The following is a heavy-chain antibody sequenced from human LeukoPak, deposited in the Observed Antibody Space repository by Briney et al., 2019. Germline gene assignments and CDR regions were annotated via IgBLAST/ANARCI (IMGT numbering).Heavy chain of an antibody. CDR1: GGSISSGSYH. J-gene: IGHJ4*02. Sequence: PSETLSLTCTVSGGSISSGSYHWSWIRQPAGKALEWIGRIYPSGSTNYDPSLKSRVTISVDTSKNQFSLKLTSVTAADTAVYYCARAGGDKYSSSWFSFDYWGQGTLVTVSS. CDR2: IYPSGST. V-gene: IGHV4-61*02. D-gene: IGHD6-13*01. CDR3: ARAGGDKYSSSWFSFDY.